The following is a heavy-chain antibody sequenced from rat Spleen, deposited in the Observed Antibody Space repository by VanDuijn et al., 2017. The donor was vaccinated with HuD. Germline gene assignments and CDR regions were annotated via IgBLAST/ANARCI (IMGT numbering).Heavy chain of an antibody. J-gene: IGHJ2*01. Sequence: EVQLVESGGGLVQPGRSLKLSCAASGFTFSDYNIAWVRQAPKKGLEWVATISYDGSSTYYRASVKGRVTISRDNAKSTLYLQMDSLRSEDAATDYCATRASTGIGGYYFDYWGQGVMVTVSS. CDR1: GFTFSDYN. CDR3: ATRASTGIGGYYFDY. V-gene: IGHV5-7*01. CDR2: ISYDGSST. D-gene: IGHD1-7*01.